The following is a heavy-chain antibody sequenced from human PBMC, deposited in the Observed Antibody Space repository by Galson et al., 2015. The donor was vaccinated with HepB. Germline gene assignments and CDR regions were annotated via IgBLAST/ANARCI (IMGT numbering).Heavy chain of an antibody. Sequence: SLRLSCAASGFTFTDYSMHWVRQTPDKGLEWVAIISSDGSNKNYADSVKGRFTISRDNSKNTLHLQVNRLRAEDTAVYYCAKAVALYFYYGLDVWGQGTTVTVSS. CDR1: GFTFTDYS. CDR2: ISSDGSNK. CDR3: AKAVALYFYYGLDV. V-gene: IGHV3-30*04. J-gene: IGHJ6*02.